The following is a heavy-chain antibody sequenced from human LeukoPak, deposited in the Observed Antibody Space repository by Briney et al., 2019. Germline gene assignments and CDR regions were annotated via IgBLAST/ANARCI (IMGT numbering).Heavy chain of an antibody. V-gene: IGHV1-18*01. CDR1: GYTFTSYG. D-gene: IGHD3-10*01. Sequence: ASVKVSCKASGYTFTSYGISWVRQAPGQGLEWMGWISAYNGNTNYAQKLQGRVTMTTDTSTSTAYMELRSLRSDDTAVYYCARWRLWFGEDGDNWFDPWGQGTLVTVSS. J-gene: IGHJ5*02. CDR2: ISAYNGNT. CDR3: ARWRLWFGEDGDNWFDP.